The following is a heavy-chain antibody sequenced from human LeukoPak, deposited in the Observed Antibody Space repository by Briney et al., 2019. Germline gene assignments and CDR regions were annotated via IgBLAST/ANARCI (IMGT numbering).Heavy chain of an antibody. CDR2: VDPEDGET. CDR1: GYTFTDYY. Sequence: ASVKVSCKVSGYTFTDYYMHWVQQAPGKGLEWMGLVDPEDGETIYAEKFQGRVTITADTSTDTAYMELSSLRSEDTAVYYCARETSAYYDFWSDLAAFDIWGQGTMVTVSS. CDR3: ARETSAYYDFWSDLAAFDI. J-gene: IGHJ3*02. V-gene: IGHV1-69-2*01. D-gene: IGHD3-3*01.